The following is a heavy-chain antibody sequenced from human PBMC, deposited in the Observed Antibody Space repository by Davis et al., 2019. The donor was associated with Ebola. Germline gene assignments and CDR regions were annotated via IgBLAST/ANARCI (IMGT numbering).Heavy chain of an antibody. CDR3: AKQDSVTLWGDWFDP. CDR1: GFTFSSYG. CDR2: IGGSGEFT. D-gene: IGHD5/OR15-5a*01. V-gene: IGHV3-23*01. Sequence: GESLKISCAASGFTFSSYGMSWVRQAPGKGLEWVSGIGGSGEFTHYADSVKGRFTISRDNSKNTLYLQMNSLRAEDTAVYYCAKQDSVTLWGDWFDPWGQGTLVTVSS. J-gene: IGHJ5*02.